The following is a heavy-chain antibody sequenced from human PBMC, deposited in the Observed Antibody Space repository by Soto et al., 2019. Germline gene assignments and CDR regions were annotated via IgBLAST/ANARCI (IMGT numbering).Heavy chain of an antibody. V-gene: IGHV3-23*04. Sequence: EVQLVESGGGLVQPGGSLRLSCAGSGFTFSNYAMTWVRQAPGKGLEWVSAITGSGASTYYADSVKGRVTISRDNSKDTVYLQMNSLRAEDTAVYYCAKELTGEGGFLAYWGQGTLVTVSS. CDR3: AKELTGEGGFLAY. D-gene: IGHD7-27*01. CDR1: GFTFSNYA. CDR2: ITGSGAST. J-gene: IGHJ4*02.